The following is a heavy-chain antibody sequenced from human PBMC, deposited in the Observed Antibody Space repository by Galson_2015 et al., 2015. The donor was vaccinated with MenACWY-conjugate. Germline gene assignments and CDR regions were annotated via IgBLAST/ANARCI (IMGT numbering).Heavy chain of an antibody. CDR1: GFSLSTRGMC. Sequence: PALVKPTQPLTVTCTFSGFSLSTRGMCVSWIRQPPGKALEWLALIDWDGDEYYNTSLKTRLSISKDTSKNQVVLTVTNMDPADTATYYCARRWGLLGPHFDYWGQGILVTVSS. CDR2: IDWDGDE. CDR3: ARRWGLLGPHFDY. D-gene: IGHD7-27*01. J-gene: IGHJ4*02. V-gene: IGHV2-70*12.